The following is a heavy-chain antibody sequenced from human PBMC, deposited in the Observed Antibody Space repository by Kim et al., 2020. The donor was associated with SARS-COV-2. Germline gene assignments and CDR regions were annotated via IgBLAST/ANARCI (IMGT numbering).Heavy chain of an antibody. J-gene: IGHJ3*02. CDR1: GFTFSSYW. CDR3: ARDWFRYSSSPDAFDI. CDR2: IKQDGSEK. V-gene: IGHV3-7*01. D-gene: IGHD6-13*01. Sequence: GGSLRLSCAASGFTFSSYWMSWVRQAPGKGLEWVANIKQDGSEKYYVDSVKGRFTISRDNAKNSLYLQMNSLRAEDTAVYYCARDWFRYSSSPDAFDIWGQGTMVTVSS.